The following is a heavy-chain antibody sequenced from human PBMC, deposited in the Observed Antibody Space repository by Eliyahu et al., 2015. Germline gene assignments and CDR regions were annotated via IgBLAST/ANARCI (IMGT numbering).Heavy chain of an antibody. CDR2: FDPEDVET. CDR1: GFRLSQTS. J-gene: IGHJ1*01. V-gene: IGHV1-24*01. D-gene: IGHD3-9*01. Sequence: QVQLLQSGAEVKKPGASVKVSCKISGFRLSQTSIHWVRQAPGKGLEWMGGFDPEDVETILAQKFQGRVIMTEDTSTETAYMELNYLTSEDTAVYFCATAIDVMTGYYRALGYFDHWGQGTLVTVSS. CDR3: ATAIDVMTGYYRALGYFDH.